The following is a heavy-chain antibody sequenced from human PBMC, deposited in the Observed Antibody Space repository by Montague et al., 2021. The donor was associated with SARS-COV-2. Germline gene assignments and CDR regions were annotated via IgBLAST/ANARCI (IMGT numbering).Heavy chain of an antibody. V-gene: IGHV4-59*01. CDR1: GGSISNYY. CDR2: IYYSGST. D-gene: IGHD3-22*01. CDR3: ARGSYDHDAFDI. J-gene: IGHJ3*02. Sequence: SETLSLTCTVSGGSISNYYWSWIRQPPGKGLEWIGYIYYSGSTNYSPSLKSRVTISLDTSKNQFSLKLNSVTAADTAVYYCARGSYDHDAFDIWGQGTMVTVSS.